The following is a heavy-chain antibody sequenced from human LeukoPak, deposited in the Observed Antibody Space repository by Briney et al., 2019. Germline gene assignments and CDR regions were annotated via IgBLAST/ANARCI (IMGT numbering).Heavy chain of an antibody. CDR1: GFTFIDYA. V-gene: IGHV3-23*01. J-gene: IGHJ6*02. CDR3: ASDYTNYDLLTGYYPDV. D-gene: IGHD3-9*01. Sequence: GGSLRLSCAASGFTFIDYALAWVRQAPGEGPEWVSAISGSGGSTYYADSVKGRFTISRDNSKNTLYLQMNSLRAEDTAVYYCASDYTNYDLLTGYYPDVWGQGTTVTVSS. CDR2: ISGSGGST.